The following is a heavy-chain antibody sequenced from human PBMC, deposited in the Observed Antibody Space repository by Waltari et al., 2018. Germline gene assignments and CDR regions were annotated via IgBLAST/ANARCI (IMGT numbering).Heavy chain of an antibody. D-gene: IGHD3-22*01. V-gene: IGHV1-69-2*01. CDR1: GYTFTDYY. CDR3: ATTMIVVVSYAFDI. J-gene: IGHJ3*02. CDR2: VDPEEGET. Sequence: EVQLVQSGAEVKKPGATVKISCKASGYTFTDYYMHWVQQAPGKGLEWMGRVDPEEGETIDAEKFQGRVTITADTSTDTAYMELSSLRSEDTAVYYCATTMIVVVSYAFDIWGQGTMVTVSS.